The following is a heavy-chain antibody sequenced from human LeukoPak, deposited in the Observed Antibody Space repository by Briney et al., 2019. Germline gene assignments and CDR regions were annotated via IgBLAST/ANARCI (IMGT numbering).Heavy chain of an antibody. D-gene: IGHD3-22*01. Sequence: PGGSLRLSCAASGFTFSSYAMSWVRQAPGKGLEWVSSITSSGGGTYYADSVKGQFTISRDNSKNTVYLQMNRLRAEDTAVYYCAKDRPNYYDSSGHYYRRNGDYWGQGTLVTVSS. V-gene: IGHV3-23*01. J-gene: IGHJ4*02. CDR1: GFTFSSYA. CDR2: ITSSGGGT. CDR3: AKDRPNYYDSSGHYYRRNGDY.